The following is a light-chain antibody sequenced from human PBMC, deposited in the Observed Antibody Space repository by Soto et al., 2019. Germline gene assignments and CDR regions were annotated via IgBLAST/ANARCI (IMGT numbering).Light chain of an antibody. CDR1: QSVSTSY. V-gene: IGKV3-20*01. CDR2: GAS. CDR3: XQYGSVPLT. J-gene: IGKJ4*01. Sequence: EIVLTQSPGTLSLSPGERATLSCRASQSVSTSYLAWYQQKPGQAPRLLIYGASSRATGIPDRFSGSGSGAXXXLTXSRLEPEDFAVYXXXQYGSVPLTFGGGTKVEIK.